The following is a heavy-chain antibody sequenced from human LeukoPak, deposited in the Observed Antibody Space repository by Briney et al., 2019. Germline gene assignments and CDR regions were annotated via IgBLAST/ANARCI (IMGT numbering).Heavy chain of an antibody. D-gene: IGHD2-15*01. Sequence: SETLSLTCAVYGGSFSGYYWSWIRQPPGKGLEWIGEINHSGSTNYNPSLKSRVTISVDTSKNQFSLKLSSVTAADTAVYYCARASCSGGSCYFIKSRDAFDIWGQGQWSPSLQ. V-gene: IGHV4-34*01. CDR3: ARASCSGGSCYFIKSRDAFDI. CDR1: GGSFSGYY. J-gene: IGHJ3*02. CDR2: INHSGST.